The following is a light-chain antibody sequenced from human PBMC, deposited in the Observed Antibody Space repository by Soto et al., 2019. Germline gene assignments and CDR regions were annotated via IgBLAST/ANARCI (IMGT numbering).Light chain of an antibody. V-gene: IGKV1-33*01. CDR1: QDITNY. CDR3: QQFDSLPIT. CDR2: DGS. Sequence: DIQMTQSPSSLSASVGDRVTITCQASQDITNYLHWYQQKPGKAPRLLVYDGSNLDTGVPSRFSGSGSGTHFSFTISSLHPEDIATYFCQQFDSLPITVGQGTRLEI. J-gene: IGKJ5*01.